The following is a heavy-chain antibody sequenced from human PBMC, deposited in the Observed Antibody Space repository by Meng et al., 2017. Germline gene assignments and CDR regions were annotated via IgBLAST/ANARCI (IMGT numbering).Heavy chain of an antibody. J-gene: IGHJ4*02. D-gene: IGHD3-22*01. CDR1: GFTVSSNY. V-gene: IGHV3-66*02. CDR2: IYSGGST. Sequence: EGQLVGSGVGLVQPGGSLRLSCAASGFTVSSNYMSWVRQAPGKGLEWVSVIYSGGSTYYADSVKGRFTISRDNSKNTLYLQMNSLRAEDTAVYYCARDGLYYYDSSGLDYWGQGTLVTVSS. CDR3: ARDGLYYYDSSGLDY.